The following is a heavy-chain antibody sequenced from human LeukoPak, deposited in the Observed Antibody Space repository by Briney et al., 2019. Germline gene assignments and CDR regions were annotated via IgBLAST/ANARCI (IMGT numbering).Heavy chain of an antibody. D-gene: IGHD3-16*01. CDR3: ARKFGRGTFDI. V-gene: IGHV4-61*02. J-gene: IGHJ3*02. CDR2: IYSNGNT. Sequence: SETLSLTCTVSGVYITNGLYVWDWIRQPAGKGLEWIGRIYSNGNTNYNPYRKSQFTISQDRTRNEFSLKLSSVTAADTAVYYCARKFGRGTFDIWGQGTLVTVSS. CDR1: GVYITNGLYV.